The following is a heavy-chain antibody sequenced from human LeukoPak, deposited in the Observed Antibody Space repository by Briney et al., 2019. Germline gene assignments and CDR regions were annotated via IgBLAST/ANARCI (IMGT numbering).Heavy chain of an antibody. CDR2: IIPIFGTA. D-gene: IGHD3-3*01. CDR1: GGTFSSYA. Sequence: ASVTVSCKASGGTFSSYAISWVRQAPGQGLEWMGGIIPIFGTANYAQKFQGRVTITADESTSTAYMELSSLRSEDTAVYYCARDRAIFGGFDPWGQGTLVTVSS. V-gene: IGHV1-69*13. CDR3: ARDRAIFGGFDP. J-gene: IGHJ5*02.